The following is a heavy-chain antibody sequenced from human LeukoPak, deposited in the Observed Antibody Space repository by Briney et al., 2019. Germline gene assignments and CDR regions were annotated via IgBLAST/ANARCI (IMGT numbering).Heavy chain of an antibody. Sequence: GGSLRLXCAASGFTFSSYGMHWVRQAPGKGLEWVAFIRYDGSNKYYADSVKGRFTISRDNSKNTLYLQMNSLRAEDTAVYYCAKGLGTIFDYWDQGTLVTVSS. CDR3: AKGLGTIFDY. J-gene: IGHJ4*02. CDR2: IRYDGSNK. V-gene: IGHV3-30*02. CDR1: GFTFSSYG. D-gene: IGHD3-3*01.